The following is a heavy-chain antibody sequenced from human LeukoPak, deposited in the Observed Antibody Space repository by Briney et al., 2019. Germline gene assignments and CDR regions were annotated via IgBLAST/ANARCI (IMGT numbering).Heavy chain of an antibody. J-gene: IGHJ5*01. CDR3: ARAKYYDVLTGLES. D-gene: IGHD3-9*01. Sequence: SETLSLTCTVSGGSISSGHYYWGWIRQPPGKGLEWIGSVHSSGNTYYYPSLKSRVIISKDTSKNQFSLKVSSVTAADTAVYYCARAKYYDVLTGLESWGQGILVTVSS. V-gene: IGHV4-39*07. CDR2: VHSSGNT. CDR1: GGSISSGHYY.